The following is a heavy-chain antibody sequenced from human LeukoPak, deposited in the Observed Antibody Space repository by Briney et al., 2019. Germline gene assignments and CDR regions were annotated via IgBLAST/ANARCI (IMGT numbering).Heavy chain of an antibody. J-gene: IGHJ4*02. CDR1: GFTFSSYG. CDR2: IWYDGSNI. D-gene: IGHD2-15*01. CDR3: ARDRGRGSSHNDY. Sequence: PGGSLRLSCAASGFTFSSYGMHWVRQAPGKGLEWVAVIWYDGSNIYYADSVKGRFTISRDNSKNTLYLQMDSLRAEDTAVYYCARDRGRGSSHNDYWGQGSLVTVSS. V-gene: IGHV3-33*01.